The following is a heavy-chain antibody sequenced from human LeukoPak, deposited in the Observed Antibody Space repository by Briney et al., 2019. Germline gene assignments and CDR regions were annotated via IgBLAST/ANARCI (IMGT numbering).Heavy chain of an antibody. Sequence: APVKVSCKASGYIFTSYVIHWVRQAPGQRLEWMGWINAGDGNTRYSQKFQDRVTFTRDTSASTAYMELSSLRSEDTAVYCARGIGCDYWGQGTLVTVSS. CDR2: INAGDGNT. CDR1: GYIFTSYV. V-gene: IGHV1-3*01. CDR3: ARGIGCDY. J-gene: IGHJ4*02.